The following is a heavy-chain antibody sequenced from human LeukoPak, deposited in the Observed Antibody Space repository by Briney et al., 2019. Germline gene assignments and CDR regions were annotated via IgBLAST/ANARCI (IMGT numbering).Heavy chain of an antibody. V-gene: IGHV1-3*01. D-gene: IGHD2-2*01. CDR2: INAGNGNT. CDR3: ARDPLGGYCSSTGCYGAFDI. CDR1: GYTFTSYA. Sequence: ASVKVSCKASGYTFTSYAMHWVRQAPGQRLEWMGWINAGNGNTKYSQKFQGRVTITRDTSASTAYMELSSLRSEDTAVYYCARDPLGGYCSSTGCYGAFDIWGQGTMVTVSS. J-gene: IGHJ3*02.